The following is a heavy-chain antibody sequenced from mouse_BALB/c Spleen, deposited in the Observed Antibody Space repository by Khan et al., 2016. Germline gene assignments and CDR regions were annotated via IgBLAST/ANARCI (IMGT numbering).Heavy chain of an antibody. D-gene: IGHD2-1*01. CDR1: GYSITSDYA. Sequence: EVQLQESGPGLVKPSQSLSLTCTVTGYSITSDYAWNWIRQFPGNKLEWMGYISYSGSTSYNPSLKSRISITRDTSKNQFFLQLNSVTTEDTATYYCASGNYYFDYWGQGTTLTVSS. CDR3: ASGNYYFDY. V-gene: IGHV3-2*02. CDR2: ISYSGST. J-gene: IGHJ2*01.